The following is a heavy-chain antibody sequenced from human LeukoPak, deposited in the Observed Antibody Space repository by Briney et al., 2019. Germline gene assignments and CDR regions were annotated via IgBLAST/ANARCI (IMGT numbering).Heavy chain of an antibody. V-gene: IGHV3-66*01. CDR1: GFTVSSNY. CDR2: IYSGGST. J-gene: IGHJ3*02. Sequence: GGSLRLSCAASGFTVSSNYMSWVRQAPGKGLEWVSVIYSGGSTYYADSVKGRFTISRDNSKNTLYLQMNSLRAEDTAVYYCARAPQITMVRGDDAFDIWGQGTMVTVSS. CDR3: ARAPQITMVRGDDAFDI. D-gene: IGHD3-10*01.